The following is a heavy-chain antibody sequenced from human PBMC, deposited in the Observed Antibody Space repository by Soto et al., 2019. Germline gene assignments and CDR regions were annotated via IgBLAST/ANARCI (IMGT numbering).Heavy chain of an antibody. J-gene: IGHJ4*02. Sequence: EVQLGESGGDLVQPGGSLRLSCEASGFSFSSYWMTWVRQAPGKRLEYVAIIRQDGSEKKYVDSVMGRFTISRDNAKTSAYVQMNSLRAEDTAVYYCMTTTRDRPFDYWGQGTLVTVSS. D-gene: IGHD1-1*01. CDR2: IRQDGSEK. V-gene: IGHV3-7*03. CDR3: MTTTRDRPFDY. CDR1: GFSFSSYW.